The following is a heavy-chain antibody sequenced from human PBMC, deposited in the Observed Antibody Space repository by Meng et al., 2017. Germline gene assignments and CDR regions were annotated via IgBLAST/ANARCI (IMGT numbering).Heavy chain of an antibody. D-gene: IGHD2-21*02. CDR3: ARAQHGGGDCYWQRDY. CDR1: GFTFSSYA. Sequence: GGSLRLSCAASGFTFSSYAMHWVRQAPGKGLEWVAVISYDGNNKYYADSVKGRFTISRDNSKNTLYLQMNSLRAEDTAVYYCARAQHGGGDCYWQRDYWGQGTLVTVSS. V-gene: IGHV3-30*07. J-gene: IGHJ4*02. CDR2: ISYDGNNK.